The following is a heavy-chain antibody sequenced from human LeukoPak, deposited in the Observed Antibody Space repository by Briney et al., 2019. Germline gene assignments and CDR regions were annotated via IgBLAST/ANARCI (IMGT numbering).Heavy chain of an antibody. CDR2: ISGNGGST. CDR1: GFTVSGNY. J-gene: IGHJ4*02. V-gene: IGHV3-23*01. CDR3: AKDQGGYGRDTADY. Sequence: GGSLRLSCAVSGFTVSGNYMSWVRQAPGKGLEWVSAISGNGGSTYYADSVKGRFTISRDTSKNTRYLHMNSLRAEDTAAYNYAKDQGGYGRDTADYWGQGRLVTVSS. D-gene: IGHD5-18*01.